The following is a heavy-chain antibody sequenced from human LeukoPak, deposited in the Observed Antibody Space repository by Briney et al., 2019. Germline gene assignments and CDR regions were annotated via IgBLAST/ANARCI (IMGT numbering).Heavy chain of an antibody. CDR1: GGSISSYY. CDR3: ARGFASQNVLYPYYYDSSGYYWNWFDP. D-gene: IGHD3-22*01. CDR2: IYTSGST. J-gene: IGHJ5*02. Sequence: SETLSLTCTVSGGSISSYYWSWIRQPAGKGLEWIGRIYTSGSTNYNPSLKSRVTMSVDTSKNQFSLKLSSVTAADTAVYYCARGFASQNVLYPYYYDSSGYYWNWFDPWGQGTLVTVSS. V-gene: IGHV4-4*07.